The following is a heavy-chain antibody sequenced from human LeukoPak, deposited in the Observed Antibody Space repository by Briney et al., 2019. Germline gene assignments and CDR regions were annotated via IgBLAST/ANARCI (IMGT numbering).Heavy chain of an antibody. V-gene: IGHV1-18*01. CDR3: ASYYDYPRDP. Sequence: GASVKVSCKASGYTFTSYGISWVRQAPGQGLEWMGWISAYNGNTNYAQKLQGRVTITADKSTSTAYMELSSLRSEDTAVYYCASYYDYPRDPWGQGTLVTVSS. D-gene: IGHD3-16*01. CDR2: ISAYNGNT. J-gene: IGHJ5*02. CDR1: GYTFTSYG.